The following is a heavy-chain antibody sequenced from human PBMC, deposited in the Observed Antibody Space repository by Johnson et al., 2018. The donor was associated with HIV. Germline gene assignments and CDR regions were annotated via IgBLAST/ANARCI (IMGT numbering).Heavy chain of an antibody. CDR1: GFTFSSYG. CDR2: IWYDGSNK. CDR3: AKDSEVSGYQPDAFDI. V-gene: IGHV3-33*06. Sequence: QVQLVESGGGVVQPGRSLRLSCAASGFTFSSYGMHWVRQAPGKGLEWVAVIWYDGSNKYYADSVKGRFTISRDNSKNTLYLQMNSLRAEDTAGYYCAKDSEVSGYQPDAFDIWGQGTMVTVSS. D-gene: IGHD3-3*01. J-gene: IGHJ3*02.